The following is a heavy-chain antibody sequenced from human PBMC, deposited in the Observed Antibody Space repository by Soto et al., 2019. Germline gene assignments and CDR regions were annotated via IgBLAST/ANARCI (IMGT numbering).Heavy chain of an antibody. CDR3: ARVYYGMDV. CDR2: TYQSGSA. CDR1: GGSITSGGYS. J-gene: IGHJ6*02. V-gene: IGHV4-30-2*06. Sequence: PSETLSLTCTVSGGSITSGGYSWTWIRQSPGKGLEWIGYTYQSGSAYYNPSLKSRVTISVDRSKNQFSLNLTSVTAADTAVYYCARVYYGMDVWGQGTTVTVSS.